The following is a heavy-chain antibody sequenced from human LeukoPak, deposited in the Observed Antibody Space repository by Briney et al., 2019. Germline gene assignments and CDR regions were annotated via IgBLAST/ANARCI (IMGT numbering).Heavy chain of an antibody. CDR3: ARGAMAPDY. J-gene: IGHJ4*02. V-gene: IGHV4-34*01. CDR2: INHSGST. CDR1: GGSFSGYY. D-gene: IGHD5-18*01. Sequence: PSETLSLTCAVYGGSFSGYYWSWIRQPPGKGLEWIGEINHSGSTNYNPSLKSRVTISVDTSKNQFSLKPSSVIAADTAVYYCARGAMAPDYWGQGTLVTVSS.